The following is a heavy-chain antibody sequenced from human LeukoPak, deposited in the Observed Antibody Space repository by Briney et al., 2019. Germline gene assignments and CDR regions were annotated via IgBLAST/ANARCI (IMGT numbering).Heavy chain of an antibody. CDR3: ARLDGSGSYSNWFDP. J-gene: IGHJ5*02. CDR2: IYPGDSDT. Sequence: GESLKISCKGSGYSFTSYWIGWVRQMPGKGLEWMGIIYPGDSDTRYSPSFQGQVTISADRSISTAYLQWSSLKASDTAMYYCARLDGSGSYSNWFDPWGQGTLVTVSS. CDR1: GYSFTSYW. D-gene: IGHD3-10*01. V-gene: IGHV5-51*01.